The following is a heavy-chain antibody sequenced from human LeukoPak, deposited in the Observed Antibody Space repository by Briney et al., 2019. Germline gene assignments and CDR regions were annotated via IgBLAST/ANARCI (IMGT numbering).Heavy chain of an antibody. CDR1: GGSFSGYY. Sequence: PSETLSLTCAVYGGSFSGYYWSWIRQPPGKGLEWIGEINHSGSTNYNPSLKSRVTISVDTSKNQFSLKLSSVTAADTAVYYCAGLYDFWSGSAFDPWGQGTLVTVSS. J-gene: IGHJ5*02. D-gene: IGHD3-3*01. CDR3: AGLYDFWSGSAFDP. V-gene: IGHV4-34*01. CDR2: INHSGST.